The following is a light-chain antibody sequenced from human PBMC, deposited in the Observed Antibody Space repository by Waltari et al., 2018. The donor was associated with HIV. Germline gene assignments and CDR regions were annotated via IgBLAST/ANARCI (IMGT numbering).Light chain of an antibody. J-gene: IGLJ2*01. CDR2: ENN. Sequence: NFMLTQPHSVSESPGKTVTISCTRSSGSIASNYVQRYQQRPCSSPTTVISENNQRPSGVPDRFSGSIDSSPDPASLAISGLKTEDEADYYCQSYDSSNPVVFGGGTKLTVL. CDR3: QSYDSSNPVV. V-gene: IGLV6-57*01. CDR1: SGSIASNY.